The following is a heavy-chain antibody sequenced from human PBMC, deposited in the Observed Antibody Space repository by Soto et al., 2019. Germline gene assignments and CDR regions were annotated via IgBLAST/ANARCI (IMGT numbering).Heavy chain of an antibody. V-gene: IGHV1-3*01. CDR2: INAGNGNT. D-gene: IGHD1-26*01. CDR1: GYTFTSYA. CDR3: ARDTTVPPYYYGMDV. J-gene: IGHJ6*02. Sequence: ASLKVSCKASGYTFTSYAMHWVRQAPGQRLEWMGWINAGNGNTKYSQKFQGRVTITRDTSASTAYMELSSLRSEDTAVYYCARDTTVPPYYYGMDVWGQGTTVTVSS.